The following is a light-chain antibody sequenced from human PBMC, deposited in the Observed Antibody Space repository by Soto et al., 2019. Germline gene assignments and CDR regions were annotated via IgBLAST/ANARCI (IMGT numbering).Light chain of an antibody. CDR3: SSYTSSSILV. J-gene: IGLJ2*01. CDR2: DVN. V-gene: IGLV2-14*03. CDR1: SSDVGGYNC. Sequence: QSALTQPASVSGSPGQSITISCTGTSSDVGGYNCVSWYQQHPGKAPKLIIYDVNHRPSGVSNRFSGSKSGNTASLTISVLQAEDEADYYCSSYTSSSILVFGGGTKLTVL.